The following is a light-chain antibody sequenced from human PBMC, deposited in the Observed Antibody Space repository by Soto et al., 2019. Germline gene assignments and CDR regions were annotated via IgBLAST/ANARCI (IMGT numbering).Light chain of an antibody. J-gene: IGKJ2*01. Sequence: EIVLTQSPGTLSWSPGERATLSCRASQNISSNLAWYQQKVGQAPRLVIYDPSSRATVIPDRFSGSGSGTDFTLTISRLEPEDFAVYYCQQYGRSSYTFGQGTKLEIK. CDR2: DPS. V-gene: IGKV3-20*01. CDR1: QNISSN. CDR3: QQYGRSSYT.